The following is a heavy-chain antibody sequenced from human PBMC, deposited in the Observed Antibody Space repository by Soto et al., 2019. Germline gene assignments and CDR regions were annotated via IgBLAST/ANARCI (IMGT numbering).Heavy chain of an antibody. Sequence: QVQLVQSGAEVKKPWSSVKVSCKASVGTFSSYAISWVRQAPGQGLEWMGGIIPIFGTANYAQKFQGRVTITADESTSTAYMELSSLRDEDTAVYYCARVGTIAARQGEGDGMDVWGQGTTVTVSS. V-gene: IGHV1-69*01. D-gene: IGHD6-6*01. CDR3: ARVGTIAARQGEGDGMDV. CDR1: VGTFSSYA. CDR2: IIPIFGTA. J-gene: IGHJ6*02.